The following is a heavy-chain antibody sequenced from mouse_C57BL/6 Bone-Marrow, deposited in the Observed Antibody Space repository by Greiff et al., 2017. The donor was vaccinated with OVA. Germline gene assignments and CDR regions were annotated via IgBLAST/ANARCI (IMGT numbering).Heavy chain of an antibody. D-gene: IGHD2-5*01. CDR2: INPSSGYT. V-gene: IGHV1-7*01. CDR1: GYTFTSYW. CDR3: ARDERQYRNRFAY. J-gene: IGHJ3*01. Sequence: QVQLQQSGAELAKPGASVKLSCKASGYTFTSYWMHWVKQRPGQGLEWIGYINPSSGYTKYNQKFKDKATLTADKSSSTAYMQLSSLTYEDSAVYYCARDERQYRNRFAYWGQGTLVTVSA.